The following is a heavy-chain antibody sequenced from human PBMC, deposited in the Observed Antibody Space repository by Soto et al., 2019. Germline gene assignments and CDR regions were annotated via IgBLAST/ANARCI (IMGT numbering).Heavy chain of an antibody. D-gene: IGHD3-3*01. J-gene: IGHJ6*02. Sequence: ASVKVSCKASGGTFSSYAISWVRQAPGQGLEWMGGIIPIFGTANYAQKFQGRVTIIADESTSTAYMELSSLRSEDTAVYYCASTTRITIFRDVITIRPSFSPKDYYGMDVWGQGTTVTVSS. V-gene: IGHV1-69*13. CDR2: IIPIFGTA. CDR1: GGTFSSYA. CDR3: ASTTRITIFRDVITIRPSFSPKDYYGMDV.